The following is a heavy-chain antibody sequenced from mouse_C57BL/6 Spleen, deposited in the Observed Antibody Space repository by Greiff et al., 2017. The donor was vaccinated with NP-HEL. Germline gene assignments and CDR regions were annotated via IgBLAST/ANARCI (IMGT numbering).Heavy chain of an antibody. V-gene: IGHV1-82*01. Sequence: VQLVESGPELVKPGASVKISCKASGYAFSSSWMNWVKQRPGKGLEWIGRIYPGDGDTNYNGKFKGKATLTADKSSSTAYMQLSSLTSEDSAVYFCARSLMDYYAMDYWGQGTSVTVSS. CDR1: GYAFSSSW. CDR2: IYPGDGDT. J-gene: IGHJ4*01. CDR3: ARSLMDYYAMDY.